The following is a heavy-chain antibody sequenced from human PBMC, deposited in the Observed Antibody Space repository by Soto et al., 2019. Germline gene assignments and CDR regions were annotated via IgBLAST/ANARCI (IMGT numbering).Heavy chain of an antibody. CDR2: IYYSGST. D-gene: IGHD3-10*01. V-gene: IGHV4-31*03. Sequence: SETLSLTCTVSGGSISSGGYYWSWIRQHPGKGLEWIGYIYYSGSTYYNPSLKSRVTISVDTSKNQFSLKLSSVTAADTAVYYCARLRLSIVRTNWFDPWGQGTLVTVSS. J-gene: IGHJ5*02. CDR1: GGSISSGGYY. CDR3: ARLRLSIVRTNWFDP.